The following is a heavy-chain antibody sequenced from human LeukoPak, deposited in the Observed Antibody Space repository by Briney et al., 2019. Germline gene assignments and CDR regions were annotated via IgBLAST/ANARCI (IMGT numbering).Heavy chain of an antibody. Sequence: GASVEVSCKVSGGTFSSYAISWVRQALGQGLEWMGGIIPIFGTANYAQKFQGRVTITADESTSTAYMELSSLRSEDTAVYYCARADYDDAFDIWGQGTMVTISS. CDR1: GGTFSSYA. D-gene: IGHD3-22*01. CDR3: ARADYDDAFDI. CDR2: IIPIFGTA. J-gene: IGHJ3*02. V-gene: IGHV1-69*13.